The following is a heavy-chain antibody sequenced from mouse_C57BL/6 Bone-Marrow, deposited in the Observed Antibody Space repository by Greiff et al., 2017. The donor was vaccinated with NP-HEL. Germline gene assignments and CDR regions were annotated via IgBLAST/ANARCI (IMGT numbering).Heavy chain of an antibody. CDR1: GYTFTSYW. J-gene: IGHJ4*01. CDR2: IDPSDSYT. Sequence: QVHVKQPGAELVKPGASVKLSCKASGYTFTSYWMQWVKQRPGQGLEWIGEIDPSDSYTNYNQKFKGKATLTVDTSSSTAYMQLSSLTSEDSAVYYCARGGGNYDAMDYWGQGTSVTVSS. V-gene: IGHV1-50*01. CDR3: ARGGGNYDAMDY. D-gene: IGHD2-1*01.